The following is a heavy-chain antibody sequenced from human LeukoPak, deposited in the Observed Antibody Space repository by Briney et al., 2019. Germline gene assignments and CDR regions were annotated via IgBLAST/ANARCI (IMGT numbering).Heavy chain of an antibody. CDR3: ARRRVGDLTVGSDTWFDP. CDR1: GGSVSSSNYY. Sequence: SETLSLTCTVSGGSVSSSNYYWSWTRQPPGKGLEWVGFFSYNVHSDYNPSLQSRVTISVDTSKNQFSLKLSSVTASDTAVYYCARRRVGDLTVGSDTWFDPWGQGNLVSVSS. J-gene: IGHJ5*02. V-gene: IGHV4-61*01. CDR2: FSYNVHS. D-gene: IGHD2-15*01.